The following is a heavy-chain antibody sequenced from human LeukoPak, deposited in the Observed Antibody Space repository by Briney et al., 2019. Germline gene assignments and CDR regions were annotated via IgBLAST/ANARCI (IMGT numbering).Heavy chain of an antibody. Sequence: SETLSLTCSVSGGSIHSYYWTWIRQPPGKGLEWIGYIYHNGGSSYNPSFKSRVTLSIDTSKKNFSLKLTSVTAADTAVYYCARSVYDWNPRYYMDVWGEGTTVTVSS. J-gene: IGHJ6*03. CDR3: ARSVYDWNPRYYMDV. CDR2: IYHNGGS. D-gene: IGHD1-20*01. CDR1: GGSIHSYY. V-gene: IGHV4-59*01.